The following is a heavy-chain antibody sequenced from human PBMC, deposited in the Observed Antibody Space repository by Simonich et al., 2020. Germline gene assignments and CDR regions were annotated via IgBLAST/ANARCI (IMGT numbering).Heavy chain of an antibody. Sequence: EVQLVESGGGLVQPGGSLRLSCAASGFTFSSYWMGWVRQAQGKGMGWVANKKQDGSEKDYVDSVKGRFTISRDNAKNSLYLQMNSLRAEDTAVYYCACLGTGDAFDIWGQGTMVTVSS. CDR2: KKQDGSEK. CDR3: ACLGTGDAFDI. D-gene: IGHD3-9*01. V-gene: IGHV3-7*01. J-gene: IGHJ3*02. CDR1: GFTFSSYW.